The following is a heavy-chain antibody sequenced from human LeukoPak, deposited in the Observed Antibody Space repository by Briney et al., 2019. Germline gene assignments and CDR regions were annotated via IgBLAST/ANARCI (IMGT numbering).Heavy chain of an antibody. J-gene: IGHJ4*02. CDR3: ASGYGGVFDY. CDR1: GYTFTGYY. D-gene: IGHD4-23*01. CDR2: INPNSGNT. Sequence: ASVKVSCKASGYTFTGYYMHWVRQAPGQGLEWMGWINPNSGNTGYAQKFQGRVTITRNTSISTAYMELSSLRSEDTAVYYCASGYGGVFDYWGQGTLVTVSS. V-gene: IGHV1-8*03.